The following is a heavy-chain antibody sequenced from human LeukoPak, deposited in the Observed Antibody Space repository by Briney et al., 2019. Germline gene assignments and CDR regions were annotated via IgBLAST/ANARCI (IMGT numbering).Heavy chain of an antibody. CDR2: IKQDGSEK. CDR1: GFTFSSYW. Sequence: PGGSLRLSCAASGFTFSSYWMSWVCQAPGKGLEWVANIKQDGSEKYYVDSVKGRFTISRDNAKNSLYLQMNSLRAEDTAVYYCARGFLEWLPIPSYYYYYYMDVWGKGTTVTVSS. D-gene: IGHD3-3*01. V-gene: IGHV3-7*01. J-gene: IGHJ6*03. CDR3: ARGFLEWLPIPSYYYYYYMDV.